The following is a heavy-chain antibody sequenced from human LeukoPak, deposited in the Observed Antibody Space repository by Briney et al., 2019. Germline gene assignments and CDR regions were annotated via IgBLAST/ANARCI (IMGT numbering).Heavy chain of an antibody. CDR3: AKDTTAWWYHRAYMNV. V-gene: IGHV3-23*01. J-gene: IGHJ6*03. Sequence: GGSLRPSCAASGFSLSTYALSWVRQAPGGGLGWVAAISGSGDKTYHADSVKGRFTISKDNSENRLSLQMDSLRAEDTAVYFCAKDTTAWWYHRAYMNVWGKGTTVTVSS. CDR2: ISGSGDKT. CDR1: GFSLSTYA. D-gene: IGHD2-15*01.